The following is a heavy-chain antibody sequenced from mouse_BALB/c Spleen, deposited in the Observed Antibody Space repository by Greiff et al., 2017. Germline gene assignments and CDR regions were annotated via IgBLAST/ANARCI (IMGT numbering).Heavy chain of an antibody. D-gene: IGHD1-1*01. V-gene: IGHV2-9*02. CDR2: LWAGGST. CDR1: GFPLTSYG. Sequence: QVQLQQSGPGLVAPSQCLSITCTVSGFPLTSYGLHWVRQPPGKGLEWLGVLWAGGSTNYNSALMSRLSISKEDSKSQVFLKMNSLKTADTAMYYWAREEDYYGRIPYAMDDWGQGTSVTVSS. CDR3: AREEDYYGRIPYAMDD. J-gene: IGHJ4*01.